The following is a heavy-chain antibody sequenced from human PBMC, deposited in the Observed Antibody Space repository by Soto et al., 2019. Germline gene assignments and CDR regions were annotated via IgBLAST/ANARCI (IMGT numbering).Heavy chain of an antibody. CDR2: ISAHNGNT. Sequence: QVHLVQSGAEVKKPGASVKVSCKGSGYIFTTYGITWVRQAPGQGLEWMGWISAHNGNTNYAQKLQGRVTVTRDTPTSPANRERRTLRPADTALNTLAGGGTGDYGGQGAWSPSPQ. V-gene: IGHV1-18*01. D-gene: IGHD3-16*01. CDR3: AGGGTGDY. J-gene: IGHJ4*02. CDR1: GYIFTTYG.